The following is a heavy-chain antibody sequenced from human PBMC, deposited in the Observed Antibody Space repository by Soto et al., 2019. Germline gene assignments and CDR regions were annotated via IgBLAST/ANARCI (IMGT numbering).Heavy chain of an antibody. CDR2: INTDGSST. J-gene: IGHJ4*02. CDR1: GFTFSSFW. V-gene: IGHV3-74*01. CDR3: AKVGRVWELVN. Sequence: EVQLVESGGGLVQPGGSLRLSCAASGFTFSSFWMHWVRQVPGKGLVWVSRINTDGSSTSYADSVKGRCTISRDNAKNTVYLQMNSLRAEDTAVYYCAKVGRVWELVNWGQGTLVTVSS. D-gene: IGHD1-26*01.